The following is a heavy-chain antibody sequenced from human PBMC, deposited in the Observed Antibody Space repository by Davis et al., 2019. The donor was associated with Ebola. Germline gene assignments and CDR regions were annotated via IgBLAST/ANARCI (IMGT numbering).Heavy chain of an antibody. CDR2: ISYDGSNK. V-gene: IGHV3-30*03. CDR3: ARATGMDY. CDR1: GFTVSSNY. J-gene: IGHJ4*02. D-gene: IGHD2-8*02. Sequence: GGSLRLSCAASGFTVSSNYMSWVRQAPGKGLEWVAVISYDGSNKYYADSVKGRFTISRDNSKNTLYLQMNSLRAEDTAVYYCARATGMDYWGQGTLVTVSS.